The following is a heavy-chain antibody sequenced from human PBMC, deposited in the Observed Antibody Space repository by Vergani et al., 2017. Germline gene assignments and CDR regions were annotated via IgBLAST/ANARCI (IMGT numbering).Heavy chain of an antibody. Sequence: QVRLQESGPGLVKPSETLSLTCSVSGGSLSGYYWSLIRQPPGEDLEWIGYMYHSGSTNYNPSLETRVTISGDTSKNQFSLKLNSLTAADTAVYYCGRVADFYGLGSRLLDLWGQGILVTVSS. V-gene: IGHV4-59*01. CDR3: GRVADFYGLGSRLLDL. CDR1: GGSLSGYY. J-gene: IGHJ5*02. D-gene: IGHD3-10*01. CDR2: MYHSGST.